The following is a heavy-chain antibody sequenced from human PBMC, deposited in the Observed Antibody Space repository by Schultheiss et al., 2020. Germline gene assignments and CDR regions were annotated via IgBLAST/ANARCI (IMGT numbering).Heavy chain of an antibody. J-gene: IGHJ4*02. V-gene: IGHV1-18*01. D-gene: IGHD6-19*01. CDR2: ISAYNGNT. CDR3: AREPDLIAVAGLYFDY. CDR1: GYTFTSYG. Sequence: ASVKVSCKASGYTFTSYGISWVRQAPGQGLEWMGWISAYNGNTNYAQKLQGRVTMTTDTSTSTAYMELRSLRSDDTAVYYCAREPDLIAVAGLYFDYWGQGTLVTVSS.